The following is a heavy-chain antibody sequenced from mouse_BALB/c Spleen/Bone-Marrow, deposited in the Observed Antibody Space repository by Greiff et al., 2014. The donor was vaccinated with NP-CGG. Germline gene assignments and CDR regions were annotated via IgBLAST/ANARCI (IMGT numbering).Heavy chain of an antibody. CDR2: ISDGGSYT. Sequence: EVKLMESGGGLVKPGGSLKLSCAASGFTFSDYYMYWVRQTPEKRLEWVATISDGGSYTYYPDSVKGRFTISRDNAKNNLYLQMSSLKSEDTAMYYCARDLITTATSFAYWGQGTLVTASA. D-gene: IGHD1-2*01. J-gene: IGHJ3*01. V-gene: IGHV5-4*02. CDR1: GFTFSDYY. CDR3: ARDLITTATSFAY.